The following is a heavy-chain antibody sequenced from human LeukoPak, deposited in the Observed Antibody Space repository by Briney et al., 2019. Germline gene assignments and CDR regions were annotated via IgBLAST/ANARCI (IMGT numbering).Heavy chain of an antibody. CDR1: GGSISSGGYY. CDR2: IYYSGST. D-gene: IGHD5-18*01. CDR3: ASEGSLQGQLWFN. Sequence: PSQTLSLTCTVSGGSISSGGYYWSWIRQHPGKGLEWIGYIYYSGSTYYNPSLKSRVTISVDTSKNQFSLKLSPVTAADTAVYYCASEGSLQGQLWFNWGQGTLVTVSS. J-gene: IGHJ4*02. V-gene: IGHV4-31*03.